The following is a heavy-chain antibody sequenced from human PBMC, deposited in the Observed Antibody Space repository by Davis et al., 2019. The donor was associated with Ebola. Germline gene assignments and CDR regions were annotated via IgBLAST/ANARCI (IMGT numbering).Heavy chain of an antibody. Sequence: MPSETLSLTCNVSGISISNSNWWSWVRQPPGKGLEWIGEVFHSGSTNYNPSLKSRVTISVDKSKNQFSLKVSSVTAADTAVYFCVSEDYGANAYWGRGTLVTVSS. CDR3: VSEDYGANAY. V-gene: IGHV4-4*02. J-gene: IGHJ4*02. CDR1: GISISNSNW. CDR2: VFHSGST. D-gene: IGHD4/OR15-4a*01.